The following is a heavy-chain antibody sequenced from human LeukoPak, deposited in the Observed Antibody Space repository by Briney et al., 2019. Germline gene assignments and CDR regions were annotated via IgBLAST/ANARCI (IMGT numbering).Heavy chain of an antibody. D-gene: IGHD6-19*01. Sequence: ASVKVSCKASGGTSSSYAISWVRQAPGQGLEWMGRIIPIFGTANYAQKFQGRVTITTDESTSTAYMELSSLRSEDTAVYYCAREFDSSGSYWGQGTLVTVSS. CDR1: GGTSSSYA. CDR2: IIPIFGTA. J-gene: IGHJ4*02. V-gene: IGHV1-69*05. CDR3: AREFDSSGSY.